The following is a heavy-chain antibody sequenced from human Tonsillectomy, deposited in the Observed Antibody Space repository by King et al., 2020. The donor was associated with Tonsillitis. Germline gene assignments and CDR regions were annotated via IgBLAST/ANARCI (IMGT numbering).Heavy chain of an antibody. Sequence: VQLQESGPGLVKPSQTLSLTCTVSGDSISSGGYYWSWIRQHPGKGLEWIGYIYHSGSTYYNPSLNGLLTISIDTSENQFSLKLTSVTAADTAVYYCARESGTGTGYFDYWGQGTLVTVSS. D-gene: IGHD3/OR15-3a*01. CDR3: ARESGTGTGYFDY. J-gene: IGHJ4*02. V-gene: IGHV4-31*01. CDR1: GDSISSGGYY. CDR2: IYHSGST.